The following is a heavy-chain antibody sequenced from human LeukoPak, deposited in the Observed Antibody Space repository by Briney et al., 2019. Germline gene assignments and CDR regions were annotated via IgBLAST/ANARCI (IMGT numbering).Heavy chain of an antibody. D-gene: IGHD3-16*01. J-gene: IGHJ6*03. CDR2: INPSGGST. CDR1: GYTFTTYY. Sequence: PLASVKDSCKASGYTFTTYYMHWVRQAPGQGLEWMGIINPSGGSTNYAQKFQGRVTMTRDMSTSTVYMELSSLRSEDTAVYYCARRGNYYYYMDVWGKGTPVTVSS. V-gene: IGHV1-46*01. CDR3: ARRGNYYYYMDV.